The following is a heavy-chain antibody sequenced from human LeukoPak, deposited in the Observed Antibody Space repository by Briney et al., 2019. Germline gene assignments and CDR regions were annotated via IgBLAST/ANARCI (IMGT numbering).Heavy chain of an antibody. CDR2: ISYDGSNK. J-gene: IGHJ6*02. CDR3: ARDWTLMNWNDFYYYYGMDV. V-gene: IGHV3-30-3*01. CDR1: GFTFSSYA. Sequence: PGGSLRLSCAASGFTFSSYAMHWVRQAPGKGLEWVAVISYDGSNKYYADSVKGRFTISRDNSKNTLYLQMNSLRAEDTAVYYCARDWTLMNWNDFYYYYGMDVWGQGTTVTVSS. D-gene: IGHD1-1*01.